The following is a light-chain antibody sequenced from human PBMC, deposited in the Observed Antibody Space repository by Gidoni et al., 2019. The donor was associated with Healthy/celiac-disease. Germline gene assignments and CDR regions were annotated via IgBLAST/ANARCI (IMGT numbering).Light chain of an antibody. Sequence: DIVMTQTPLSLSVTPGQPASISCKSSQSLLHSDGKTYLYWYLQKPGQSPQLLIYVVSSRFSGVPDRFSGSGSGTDFTLKISRVEAEDVGVYYCMQGIHLPPTFGPGTKVDIK. J-gene: IGKJ3*01. CDR2: VVS. CDR3: MQGIHLPPT. V-gene: IGKV2-29*02. CDR1: QSLLHSDGKTY.